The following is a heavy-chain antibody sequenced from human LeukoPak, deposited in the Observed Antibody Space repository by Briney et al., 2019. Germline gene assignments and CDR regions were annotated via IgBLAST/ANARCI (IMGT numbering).Heavy chain of an antibody. J-gene: IGHJ4*02. Sequence: LXLTXTVXGGSLXXSGSFWDWLRQPPXKGLEWIGTVHYGGSTYYNPSLKSRVIIAVDTSKNQFSLRLTSVTAADTAVFYCARHASSSDSTASYYSFDYWGQGTLVTVSS. CDR3: ARHASSSDSTASYYSFDY. CDR2: VHYGGST. D-gene: IGHD3-22*01. V-gene: IGHV4-39*01. CDR1: GGSLXXSGSF.